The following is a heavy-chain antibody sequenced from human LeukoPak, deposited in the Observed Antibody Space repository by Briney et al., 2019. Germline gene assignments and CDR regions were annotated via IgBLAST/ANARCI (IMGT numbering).Heavy chain of an antibody. CDR3: TKELHVAVAVADYYYFYMDV. CDR2: INGGGNTT. V-gene: IGHV3-23*01. D-gene: IGHD6-19*01. J-gene: IGHJ6*03. Sequence: GGSLRLSCAASGFAFSSFAMGWVRQSPGKGLEWLSTINGGGNTTKGRFTISRDNSKNTLYLHMDSLRPDDTATYYCTKELHVAVAVADYYYFYMDVWGRGTAVTVSS. CDR1: GFAFSSFA.